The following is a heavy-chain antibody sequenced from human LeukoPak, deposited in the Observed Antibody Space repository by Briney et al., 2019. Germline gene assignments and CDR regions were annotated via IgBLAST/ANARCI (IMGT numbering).Heavy chain of an antibody. Sequence: GGSLRLSCAASGFTFDDYTMHWVRHVPGKGLEWVSGISWNSGSIGYADSVKGRFTISRDNAKNSLYLQMNSLRAADTALYYCAKDRRNDFDFWGQGTLVTVSS. D-gene: IGHD1-14*01. V-gene: IGHV3-9*01. CDR3: AKDRRNDFDF. CDR2: ISWNSGSI. CDR1: GFTFDDYT. J-gene: IGHJ4*02.